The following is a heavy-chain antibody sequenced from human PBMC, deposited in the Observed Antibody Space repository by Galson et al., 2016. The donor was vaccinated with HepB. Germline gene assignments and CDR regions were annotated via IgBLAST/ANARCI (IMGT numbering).Heavy chain of an antibody. D-gene: IGHD7-27*01. CDR3: ATWGYDAFDM. Sequence: SLRLSCAVSGFTFNTYAMTWVRQAPGKGLEWVSSINANGGSAYYTGSVRGRFTISRDNSKDTMYLQMNSLRADDTAVYYCATWGYDAFDMWGQGTMVTVSS. CDR2: INANGGSA. V-gene: IGHV3-23*01. J-gene: IGHJ3*02. CDR1: GFTFNTYA.